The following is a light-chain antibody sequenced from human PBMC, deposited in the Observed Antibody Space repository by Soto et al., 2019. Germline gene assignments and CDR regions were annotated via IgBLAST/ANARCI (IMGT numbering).Light chain of an antibody. CDR1: QNIRGW. J-gene: IGKJ1*01. V-gene: IGKV1-5*03. CDR2: GAS. CDR3: QQYLSTRT. Sequence: DVPMTQSPSTLSASVGDRVTITCRAGQNIRGWLAWYQQKPGRAPNLLIYGASILESGVPSRFSGSGFGTEFTLTISSLQPEDLGTYYCQQYLSTRTFGQGTKVEVK.